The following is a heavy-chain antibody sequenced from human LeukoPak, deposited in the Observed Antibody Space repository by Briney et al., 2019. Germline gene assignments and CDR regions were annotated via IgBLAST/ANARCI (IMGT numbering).Heavy chain of an antibody. D-gene: IGHD5-24*01. V-gene: IGHV4-30-2*01. CDR3: ARGGGYNFGPYFDY. Sequence: PSQTLSLTCAVSGGSISSGGYSWSWIRQPPGKGLEWIGYIYHSESTYYNPSLKSRVTISVDRSKNQFSLKLSSVTAADTAVYYCARGGGYNFGPYFDYWGQGTLVTVSS. J-gene: IGHJ4*02. CDR2: IYHSEST. CDR1: GGSISSGGYS.